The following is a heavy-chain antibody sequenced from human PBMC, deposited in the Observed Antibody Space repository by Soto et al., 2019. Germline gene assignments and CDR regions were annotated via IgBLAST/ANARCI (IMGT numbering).Heavy chain of an antibody. CDR2: ISYDGSNE. D-gene: IGHD2-15*01. J-gene: IGHJ4*02. V-gene: IGHV3-30*18. CDR3: AKGWWELLS. Sequence: QVQLVESGGGVVQPVRSLRLSCAVSAFTFSSYGMHWIRQAPGKGLEWVALISYDGSNEYYAESVKGRFSISRDNSKDTLYLQMNSLRPEDTAVDYCAKGWWELLSWGQGTLVTVSS. CDR1: AFTFSSYG.